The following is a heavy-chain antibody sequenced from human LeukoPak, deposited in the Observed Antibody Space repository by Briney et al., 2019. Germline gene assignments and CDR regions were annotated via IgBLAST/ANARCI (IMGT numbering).Heavy chain of an antibody. CDR3: ARDPEWLAPYYYYGMDV. CDR2: ISAYSGNT. J-gene: IGHJ6*02. Sequence: ASVKVSCKASGYTFTSYYMHWVRQAPGQGLEWMGWISAYSGNTNYAQKLQGRVIMTTDTSTSTAYMELRSLRSDDTAVYYCARDPEWLAPYYYYGMDVWGQGTTVTVSS. V-gene: IGHV1-18*04. D-gene: IGHD6-19*01. CDR1: GYTFTSYY.